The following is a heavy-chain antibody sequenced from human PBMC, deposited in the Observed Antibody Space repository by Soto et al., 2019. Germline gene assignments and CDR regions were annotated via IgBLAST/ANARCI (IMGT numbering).Heavy chain of an antibody. D-gene: IGHD3-22*01. V-gene: IGHV4-31*03. CDR2: IYYSGIT. CDR1: GGSISSGGYY. Sequence: QVQLQESGPGLVKPSQTLSLTCTVSGGSISSGGYYWSWIRQHPGKGLEWIGYIYYSGITYYNPSLKSRVTISVDTSKNQFSLKLSSVTAADTAVYYCARDQLTTSSYYYYGMDVWGQGTTVTVSS. CDR3: ARDQLTTSSYYYYGMDV. J-gene: IGHJ6*02.